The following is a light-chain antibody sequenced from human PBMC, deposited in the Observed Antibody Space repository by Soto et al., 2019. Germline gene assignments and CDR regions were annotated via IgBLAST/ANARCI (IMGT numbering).Light chain of an antibody. V-gene: IGLV3-21*02. CDR2: DES. J-gene: IGLJ3*02. CDR3: QVWDSSSDHPV. Sequence: SYELPQPPSVSVAPGQTARITCGGNKAGSKSGHWYQQKPGQAPVLVVYDESDRHSGIPQRFSGSHSGNTATLTISRVEARYEADYYCQVWDSSSDHPVFGGGTNLPVL. CDR1: KAGSKS.